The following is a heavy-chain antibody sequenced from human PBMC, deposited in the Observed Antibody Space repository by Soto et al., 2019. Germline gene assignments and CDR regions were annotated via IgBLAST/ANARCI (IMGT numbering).Heavy chain of an antibody. CDR3: ARLQIIAVAGRVYYYGMDV. CDR1: GGSISSGSYY. D-gene: IGHD6-19*01. Sequence: SETLSLTCSVSGGSISSGSYYWSWIRQPPGKGLEWIGNIYYSGSTNYNPSLKSRVTISVDTSKNQFSLKLSSVTAADTAVYYCARLQIIAVAGRVYYYGMDVWGQGTTVTVSS. J-gene: IGHJ6*02. V-gene: IGHV4-61*01. CDR2: IYYSGST.